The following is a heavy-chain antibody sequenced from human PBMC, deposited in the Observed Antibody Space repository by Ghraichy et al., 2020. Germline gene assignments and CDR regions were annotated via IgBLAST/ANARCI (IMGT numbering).Heavy chain of an antibody. CDR2: IYYSGST. V-gene: IGHV4-39*01. CDR3: ASRTRITIFGVVIMKENWFDP. D-gene: IGHD3-3*01. Sequence: SETLSLTCTVSGGSISSSSYYWGWIRQPPGKGLEWIGSIYYSGSTYYNPSLKSRVTISVDTSKNQCSLKLSSVTAADTAVYYCASRTRITIFGVVIMKENWFDPWGQGTLVTVSP. CDR1: GGSISSSSYY. J-gene: IGHJ5*02.